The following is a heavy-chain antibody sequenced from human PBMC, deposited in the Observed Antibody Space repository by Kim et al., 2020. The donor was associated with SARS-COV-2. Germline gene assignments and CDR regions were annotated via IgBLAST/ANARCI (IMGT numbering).Heavy chain of an antibody. CDR3: ARGSLGGYSSSWYYFDY. CDR2: IYSGGST. D-gene: IGHD6-13*01. V-gene: IGHV3-53*01. CDR1: GFTVSSNY. Sequence: GGSLRLSCAASGFTVSSNYMSWVRQAPGKGLEWVSVIYSGGSTYYADSVKGRVTISRDNSKNTLYLQRNSLRAEDTAVYYCARGSLGGYSSSWYYFDYWGQGTLVTVSS. J-gene: IGHJ4*02.